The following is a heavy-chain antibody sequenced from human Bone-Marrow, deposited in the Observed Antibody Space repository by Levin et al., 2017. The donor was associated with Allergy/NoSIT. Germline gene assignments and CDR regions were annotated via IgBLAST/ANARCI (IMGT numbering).Heavy chain of an antibody. CDR1: GGTFSSYA. Sequence: ASVKVSCKASGGTFSSYAISWVRQAPGQGLEWMGGIIPIFGTANYAQKFQGRVTITADKSTSTAYMELSSLRSEDTAVYYCAPPGRYYDSSGSEYWGQGTLVTVSS. J-gene: IGHJ4*02. CDR2: IIPIFGTA. CDR3: APPGRYYDSSGSEY. V-gene: IGHV1-69*06. D-gene: IGHD3-22*01.